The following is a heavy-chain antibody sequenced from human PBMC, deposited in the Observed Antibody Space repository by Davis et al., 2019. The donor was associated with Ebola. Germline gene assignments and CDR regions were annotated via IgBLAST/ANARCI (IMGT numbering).Heavy chain of an antibody. CDR2: ISSSSSTI. J-gene: IGHJ4*02. CDR3: VRDFRHRDGYNK. Sequence: GGSLRLSCAASGFTFSSYSMNWVRQAPGKGLEWVSYISSSSSTIYYADSVKGRFTISRDNAKNSLYLQMNSLRAEDTAVYYCVRDFRHRDGYNKWGQGTLVTVSS. D-gene: IGHD5-24*01. CDR1: GFTFSSYS. V-gene: IGHV3-48*01.